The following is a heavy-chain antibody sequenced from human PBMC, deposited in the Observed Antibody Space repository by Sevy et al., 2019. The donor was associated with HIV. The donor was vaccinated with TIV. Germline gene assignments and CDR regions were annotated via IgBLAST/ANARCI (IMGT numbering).Heavy chain of an antibody. Sequence: ASVKVSCKASGYTFSNYYMDWVRQAPGQRLEWMGRISPDSGGTNYAQKFQGRVTMTRDTSIRTAYMELTRLRSDDTAVYYCARERITMVEAVFITTYYHYGMDVWGQGTTVTVSS. D-gene: IGHD3-10*01. CDR1: GYTFSNYY. CDR2: ISPDSGGT. V-gene: IGHV1-2*06. J-gene: IGHJ6*02. CDR3: ARERITMVEAVFITTYYHYGMDV.